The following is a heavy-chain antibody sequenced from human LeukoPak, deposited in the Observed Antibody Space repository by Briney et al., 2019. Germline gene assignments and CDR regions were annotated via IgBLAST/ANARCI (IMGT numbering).Heavy chain of an antibody. CDR1: GFTFSSYA. V-gene: IGHV3-30-3*01. CDR2: ISYDGSNK. CDR3: ARDHRGPFPYGMDV. D-gene: IGHD2-21*01. Sequence: GRSLRLSCAASGFTFSSYAMHWVRQAPGKGLEWVAVISYDGSNKYYADSVKGRFTISRDNSKNTLYLQMNSLRAEDTAVYYCARDHRGPFPYGMDVWGQGTTVTVSS. J-gene: IGHJ6*02.